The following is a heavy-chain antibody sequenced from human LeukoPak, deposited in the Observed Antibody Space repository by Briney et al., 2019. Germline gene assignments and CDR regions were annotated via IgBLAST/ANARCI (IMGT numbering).Heavy chain of an antibody. J-gene: IGHJ4*02. D-gene: IGHD6-19*01. V-gene: IGHV4-39*07. Sequence: PSETLSLTCTVSGGSISSSSYYWGWIRQPPGKGLEWIGSIYYSGSTYYNPSLKSRVTISVDTSKNQFSLKLSSVTAADMAVYYCARSIAVAPFDYWGQGTLVTVSS. CDR2: IYYSGST. CDR1: GGSISSSSYY. CDR3: ARSIAVAPFDY.